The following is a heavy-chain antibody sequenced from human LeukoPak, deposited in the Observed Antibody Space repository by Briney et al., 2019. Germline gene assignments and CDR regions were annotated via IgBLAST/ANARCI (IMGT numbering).Heavy chain of an antibody. CDR1: GYTFTSYY. CDR3: AREAAAGRNWFDP. CDR2: INPSGGST. Sequence: ASVKVSCKASGYTFTSYYMRWVRQAPGQGLEWMGIINPSGGSTSYAQKFQGRVTMTRDMSTSTVYMELSSLRSEDTAVYYCAREAAAGRNWFDPWGQGTLVTVSS. V-gene: IGHV1-46*01. J-gene: IGHJ5*02. D-gene: IGHD6-13*01.